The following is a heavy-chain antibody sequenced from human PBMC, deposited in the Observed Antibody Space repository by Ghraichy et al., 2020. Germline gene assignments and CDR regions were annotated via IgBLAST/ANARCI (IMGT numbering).Heavy chain of an antibody. Sequence: SQTLSLTCTVSGGSISSYYWSWIRQPPGKGLEWIGYIYYSGSTNYNPSLKSRVTISVDTSKNQFSLKLSSVTAADTAVYYCARRQYDSSGYYYGPTFDYWGQGTLVTVSS. CDR3: ARRQYDSSGYYYGPTFDY. D-gene: IGHD3-22*01. V-gene: IGHV4-59*01. CDR2: IYYSGST. CDR1: GGSISSYY. J-gene: IGHJ4*02.